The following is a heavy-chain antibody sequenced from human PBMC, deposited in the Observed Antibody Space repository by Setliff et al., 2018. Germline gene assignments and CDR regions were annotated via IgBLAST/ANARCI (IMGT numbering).Heavy chain of an antibody. D-gene: IGHD1-26*01. CDR2: IDKDGSST. Sequence: AGGSLRLSCAASGFRISFREYWMFWVRQAPGKGLEWVARIDKDGSSTVYADSVKGRFTISRDNVKKMLYLQMDSLRTEDTAVYYCTREHTPWVGASHHDCWGQGTQVT. J-gene: IGHJ4*02. CDR1: GFRISFREYW. V-gene: IGHV3-74*01. CDR3: TREHTPWVGASHHDC.